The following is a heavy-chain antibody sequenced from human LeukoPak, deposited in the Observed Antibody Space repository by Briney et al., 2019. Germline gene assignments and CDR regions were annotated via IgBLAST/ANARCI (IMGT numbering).Heavy chain of an antibody. CDR1: GGTFSSYA. Sequence: ASVKVSCKASGGTFSSYAISWVRQAPGQGLEWMGWINPNSGGTNYAQKFQGRVTMTRDTSISTAYMELSRLRSDDTAVYYCARVPYYYDSSESAFDIWGQGTMVTVSS. V-gene: IGHV1-2*02. CDR2: INPNSGGT. J-gene: IGHJ3*02. D-gene: IGHD3-22*01. CDR3: ARVPYYYDSSESAFDI.